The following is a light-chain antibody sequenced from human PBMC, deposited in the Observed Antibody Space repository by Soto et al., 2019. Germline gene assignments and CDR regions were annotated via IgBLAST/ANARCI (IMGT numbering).Light chain of an antibody. CDR1: SSAVGGYNY. CDR2: DVS. V-gene: IGLV2-11*01. Sequence: QSALTQPRSVSGSPGQSVTISCTGTSSAVGGYNYVSWYQQQPGKAPKLMIYDVSKRPSGVPDRFSGSKSGNTASLTSSGLQAEYEADYYCCSYAGSYTWVFGGGTKLTVL. J-gene: IGLJ2*01. CDR3: CSYAGSYTWV.